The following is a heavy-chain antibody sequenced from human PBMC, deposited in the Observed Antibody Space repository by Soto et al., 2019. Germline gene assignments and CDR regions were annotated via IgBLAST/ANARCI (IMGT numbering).Heavy chain of an antibody. V-gene: IGHV3-74*01. D-gene: IGHD5-12*01. CDR2: INSDGSST. CDR3: ARAQSATKVFDY. Sequence: GSLRLSCAASGFTFSSYWMHWVRQAPGKGLVWVSRINSDGSSTSYADSVKGRFTISRDNAKNTLYLQMNSLRAEDTAVYYCARAQSATKVFDYWGQGTLVTVS. J-gene: IGHJ4*02. CDR1: GFTFSSYW.